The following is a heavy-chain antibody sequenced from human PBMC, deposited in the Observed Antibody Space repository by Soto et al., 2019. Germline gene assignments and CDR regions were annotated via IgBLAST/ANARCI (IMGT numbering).Heavy chain of an antibody. V-gene: IGHV3-66*01. J-gene: IGHJ3*02. CDR2: IYSGGST. CDR1: GFTVSSNY. D-gene: IGHD3-9*01. Sequence: GGSLRLSCAASGFTVSSNYMSWVRQAPGKGLEWVSVIYSGGSTYYADSVKGRFTISRDNSKNTLYLQMNSLRAEDTAVYYCARDPDILTGYGAFDIWGQGTMVTVSS. CDR3: ARDPDILTGYGAFDI.